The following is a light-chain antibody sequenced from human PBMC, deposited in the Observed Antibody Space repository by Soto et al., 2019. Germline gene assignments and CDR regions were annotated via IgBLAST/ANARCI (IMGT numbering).Light chain of an antibody. V-gene: IGKV1-5*03. CDR2: KAS. Sequence: DIQMTQSPPTLSASVGDRVTITCRASLSTDDWLAWYQQKPGKAPKLLIYKASALESGVPSRFSGSGYGTDFTLTISSLQPDDFATYYCQQYDSPWTFGHRYDSLYTFGQGTKVDI. CDR1: LSTDDW. CDR3: QQYDSPWTFGHRYDSLYT. J-gene: IGKJ1*01.